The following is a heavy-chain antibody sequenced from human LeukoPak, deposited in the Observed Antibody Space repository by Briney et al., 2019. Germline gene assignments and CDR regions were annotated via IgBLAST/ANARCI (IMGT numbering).Heavy chain of an antibody. CDR3: ARPYYDSSGYLEYFQH. D-gene: IGHD3-22*01. J-gene: IGHJ1*01. V-gene: IGHV5-51*01. Sequence: GESLKISCKGSGYSFTSYWIGWVRQMPGKGLEWMGIIYPGDSDTRYSLSFQGQVTISADKSISTAYLQWSSLKASDTAMYYCARPYYDSSGYLEYFQHWGQGTLVTVSS. CDR2: IYPGDSDT. CDR1: GYSFTSYW.